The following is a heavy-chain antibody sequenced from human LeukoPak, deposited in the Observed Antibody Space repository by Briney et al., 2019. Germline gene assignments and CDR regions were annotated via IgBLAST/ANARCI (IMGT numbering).Heavy chain of an antibody. CDR1: GFTFSSYS. J-gene: IGHJ4*02. Sequence: GGSLRLSCAASGFTFSSYSMNWVRQAPGKGLEWVSSISSSSSYIYYADSVKGRFTISRDNAKNSLYLQMNSLRAEDTAVYYCARVTMARGVNYFDYWGQGTLVTVSS. CDR2: ISSSSSYI. V-gene: IGHV3-21*01. D-gene: IGHD3-10*01. CDR3: ARVTMARGVNYFDY.